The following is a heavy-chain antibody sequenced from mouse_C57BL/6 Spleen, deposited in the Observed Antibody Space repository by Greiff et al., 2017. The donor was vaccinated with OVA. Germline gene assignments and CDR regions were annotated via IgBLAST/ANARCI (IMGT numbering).Heavy chain of an antibody. J-gene: IGHJ4*01. CDR2: IWSGGST. CDR1: GFSLTSYG. V-gene: IGHV2-2*01. Sequence: VMLVESGPGLVQPSQSLSITCTVSGFSLTSYGVHWVRQSPGKGLEWLGVIWSGGSTDYNAAFISRLSISKDNSKSQVFFKMNSLQADDTAIYYCARNYPPYAMDYWGQGTSVTVSS. CDR3: ARNYPPYAMDY.